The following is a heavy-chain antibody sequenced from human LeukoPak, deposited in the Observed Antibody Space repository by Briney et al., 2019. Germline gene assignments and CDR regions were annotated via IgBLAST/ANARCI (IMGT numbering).Heavy chain of an antibody. CDR3: ARDRDYYGSADY. D-gene: IGHD3-10*01. CDR1: GGTFSSYG. Sequence: GASVKVSCKASGGTFSSYGINWVRQAPGQGLEWMGRIIPMFHTTNYAQKFQGRVTVTADESSSTAYMELSSLRSEDTAVYYCARDRDYYGSADYWGQGTLVTVSS. V-gene: IGHV1-69*15. CDR2: IIPMFHTT. J-gene: IGHJ4*02.